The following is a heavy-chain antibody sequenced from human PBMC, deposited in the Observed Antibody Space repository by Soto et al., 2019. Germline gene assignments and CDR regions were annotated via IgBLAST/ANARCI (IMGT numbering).Heavy chain of an antibody. J-gene: IGHJ3*02. Sequence: EASVKVSCKASGYTFTGYYMHWVRQAPGQGLEWMGWINPNSGGTNYAQKFQGWVTMTRDTSISTAYMELSRLRSDDTAVYYCARVRYYYDSSGSADDAFDIWGQGTMVTVSS. CDR3: ARVRYYYDSSGSADDAFDI. CDR2: INPNSGGT. CDR1: GYTFTGYY. D-gene: IGHD3-22*01. V-gene: IGHV1-2*04.